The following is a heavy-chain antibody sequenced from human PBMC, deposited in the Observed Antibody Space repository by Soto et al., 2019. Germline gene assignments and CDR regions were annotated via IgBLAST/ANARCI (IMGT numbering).Heavy chain of an antibody. Sequence: SETLSLTCTVSGGSISGYYWSWIRQPPGKGLEWIGYISYSGSPNYNPSLRSRVTISVDTSQNQFSLKLTSVTAADTVVYYCARGGRSSSKTVFDYWGQGTLVTGSS. CDR1: GGSISGYY. D-gene: IGHD6-6*01. V-gene: IGHV4-59*01. CDR3: ARGGRSSSKTVFDY. J-gene: IGHJ4*02. CDR2: ISYSGSP.